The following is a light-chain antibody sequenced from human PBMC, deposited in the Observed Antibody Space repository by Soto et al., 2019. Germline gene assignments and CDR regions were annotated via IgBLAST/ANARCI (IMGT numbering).Light chain of an antibody. V-gene: IGKV3-15*01. CDR3: QQDNNSPPWT. Sequence: EIVMTQSPATLSVSPGERATLSCRASQSVSSNLAWYQQKPGQAPRLLIYGASTRATGIPARFSGSGSGTEFSLTISSLQSEDFAFYYCQQDNNSPPWTFGQGTKVEIK. CDR2: GAS. CDR1: QSVSSN. J-gene: IGKJ1*01.